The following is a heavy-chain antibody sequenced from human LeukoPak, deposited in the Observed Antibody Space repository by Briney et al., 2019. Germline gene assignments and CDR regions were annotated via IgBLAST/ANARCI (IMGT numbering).Heavy chain of an antibody. Sequence: SETLSLTCTVSGDSISRNDYYWGWIRQPPGKGLEWIGTIYYSGSAYYSPSLKSRVTISVDTSKTQFSLKLSSVTAAGTAVYYCARAHSWLRFLYYYMDVWGEGTTVTVSS. CDR1: GDSISRNDYY. CDR3: ARAHSWLRFLYYYMDV. D-gene: IGHD5-12*01. CDR2: IYYSGSA. J-gene: IGHJ6*03. V-gene: IGHV4-39*07.